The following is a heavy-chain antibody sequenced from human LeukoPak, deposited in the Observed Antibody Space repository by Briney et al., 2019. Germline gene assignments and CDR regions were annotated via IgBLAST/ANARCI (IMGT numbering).Heavy chain of an antibody. CDR2: IRYDGSYK. V-gene: IGHV3-30*02. D-gene: IGHD2-21*02. J-gene: IGHJ4*02. CDR3: ARVYCGGDCYRHFDY. CDR1: GFTFSSYG. Sequence: GGSLRLSCAASGFTFSSYGMNWVRQAPGKGLEWVAFIRYDGSYKNYADSVKGRFTISRDNSKNTLYLQMNSLRAEDTAVYYCARVYCGGDCYRHFDYWGQGTLVTVSS.